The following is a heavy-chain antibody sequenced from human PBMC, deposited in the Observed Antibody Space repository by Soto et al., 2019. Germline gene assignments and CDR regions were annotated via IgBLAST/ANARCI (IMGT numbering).Heavy chain of an antibody. J-gene: IGHJ5*02. CDR3: ARFTYYYDTSGHGMCCDP. CDR2: FYYRGDT. Sequence: PSETLSLTCSVSGDSIQKYWWSWIRQPAGKALEWIGYFYYRGDTSYNPSLKSRATVSGDMSKNQLFLRLTSVTAADTAVYYCARFTYYYDTSGHGMCCDPWGQGTLVTVSS. V-gene: IGHV4-59*01. D-gene: IGHD3-22*01. CDR1: GDSIQKYW.